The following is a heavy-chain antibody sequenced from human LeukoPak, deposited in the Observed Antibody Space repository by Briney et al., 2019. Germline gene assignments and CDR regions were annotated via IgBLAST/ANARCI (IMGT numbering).Heavy chain of an antibody. CDR1: GGSISSSSYY. V-gene: IGHV4-61*02. D-gene: IGHD2/OR15-2a*01. J-gene: IGHJ3*02. CDR2: IYTSGST. Sequence: SETLSLTCTVSGGSISSSSYYWSWIRQPAGKGLEWIGRIYTSGSTNYNPSLKSRVTVSIDTSKNQFSLQLSSVTAADTAVYYCARQYTFDIWGRGTRVSVSS. CDR3: ARQYTFDI.